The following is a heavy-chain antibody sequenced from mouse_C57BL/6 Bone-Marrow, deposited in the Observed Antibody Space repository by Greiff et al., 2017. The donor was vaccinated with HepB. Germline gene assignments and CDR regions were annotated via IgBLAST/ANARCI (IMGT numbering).Heavy chain of an antibody. V-gene: IGHV1-7*01. J-gene: IGHJ4*01. CDR3: TRICYDDPYYYAMDY. D-gene: IGHD2-12*01. CDR1: GYTFTSYW. Sequence: VQLQESGAELAKPGASVMLSCKASGYTFTSYWMHWVKQRPGQGLEWIGYINPSGGYLKYNQKFKDKATLTADKSSSTAYMQQSSLTYEDSACYYCTRICYDDPYYYAMDYWGQGTSVTVSS. CDR2: INPSGGYL.